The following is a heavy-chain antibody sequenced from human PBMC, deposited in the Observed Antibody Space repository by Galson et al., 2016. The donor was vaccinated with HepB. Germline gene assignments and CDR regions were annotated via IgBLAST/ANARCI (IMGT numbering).Heavy chain of an antibody. V-gene: IGHV2-5*02. CDR1: GFSLSNCGVG. CDR2: MYWDDGK. Sequence: PALVKPTQTLTLTCTFSGFSLSNCGVGVGWVRQPPGKAPEWLAFMYWDDGKGYSHPLETRLSNSKDTSKNQVVLTVNNMDHVDTGTYYRSNSRRVALGRGANGYYIMDVWVQGTVVSVSS. D-gene: IGHD3-10*01. J-gene: IGHJ6*02. CDR3: SNSRRVALGRGANGYYIMDV.